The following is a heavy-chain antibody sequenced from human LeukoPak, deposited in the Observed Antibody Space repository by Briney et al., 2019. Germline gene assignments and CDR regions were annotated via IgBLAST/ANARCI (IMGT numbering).Heavy chain of an antibody. CDR2: ISAYNGNT. V-gene: IGHV1-18*01. CDR1: GYTFTSYG. J-gene: IGHJ3*02. CDR3: ALWFGELVYAFDI. Sequence: ASVKVSCKASGYTFTSYGISWVRQAPGQGPEWMGLISAYNGNTNYAQKLQGRVTMTTDTSTSTAYMELRSLRSDDTAVYYCALWFGELVYAFDIWGQGTMVTVSS. D-gene: IGHD3-10*01.